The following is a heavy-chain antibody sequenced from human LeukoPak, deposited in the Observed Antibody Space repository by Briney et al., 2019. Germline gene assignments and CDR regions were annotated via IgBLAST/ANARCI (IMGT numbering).Heavy chain of an antibody. V-gene: IGHV3-7*01. Sequence: GGSLRLSCAASGFTFSSYWMSWVRQAPGKGLEWVANIKQDGSEKYYVDSVKGRFTISRDNAKNSLYQQMNSLRAEDTAVYYCARVARGAPGRAFDIWGQGTMVTVSS. J-gene: IGHJ3*02. CDR3: ARVARGAPGRAFDI. CDR1: GFTFSSYW. D-gene: IGHD1-26*01. CDR2: IKQDGSEK.